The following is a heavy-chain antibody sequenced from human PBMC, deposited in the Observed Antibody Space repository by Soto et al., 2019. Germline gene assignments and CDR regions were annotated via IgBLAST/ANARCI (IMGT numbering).Heavy chain of an antibody. CDR1: GGSIRRHC. J-gene: IGHJ5*02. Sequence: SETLSLTCTVSGGSIRRHCWRWIRQPAQKGMGRIGRVYTSGSSSYSACFRSRVTMSLDRAKTQFSLKLKPAIAGATAVYYCARDWESPTAGTDRLEPWGRGTLVAV. V-gene: IGHV4-4*07. CDR3: ARDWESPTAGTDRLEP. D-gene: IGHD1-1*01. CDR2: VYTSGSS.